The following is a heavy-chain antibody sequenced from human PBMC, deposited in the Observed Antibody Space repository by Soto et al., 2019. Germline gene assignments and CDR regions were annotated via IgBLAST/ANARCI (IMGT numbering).Heavy chain of an antibody. D-gene: IGHD4-4*01. Sequence: EVHLVESGGGLVQPGGSLTLSCTASGFTFSDSWMTWDRQAPGKGLEWVARIKPDESEKKYADSVKGRFSISRDNAKNSMYLQMDSLRGEDTAVYYCVRGGSNYASWGQGTLVTVSS. J-gene: IGHJ5*02. V-gene: IGHV3-7*01. CDR3: VRGGSNYAS. CDR2: IKPDESEK. CDR1: GFTFSDSW.